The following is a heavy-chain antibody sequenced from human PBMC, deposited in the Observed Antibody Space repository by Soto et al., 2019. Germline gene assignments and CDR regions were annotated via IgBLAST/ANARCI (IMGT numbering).Heavy chain of an antibody. CDR3: ARSPRGLGNFDY. CDR1: GASISSGGAYY. CDR2: IHYSGST. J-gene: IGHJ4*02. D-gene: IGHD3-10*01. V-gene: IGHV4-30-4*01. Sequence: QVQLQESGPGLVKPSQTLSLTCAVSGASISSGGAYYWSWIRQSPGKVLEWIGYIHYSGSTYYNSSLKSRXXMXVXXAKNRFSLKVSSVTAADTAVYYCARSPRGLGNFDYWGQGTLVTVSS.